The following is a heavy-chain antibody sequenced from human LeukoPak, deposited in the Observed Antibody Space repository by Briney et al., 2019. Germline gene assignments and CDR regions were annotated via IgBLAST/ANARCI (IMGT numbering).Heavy chain of an antibody. CDR2: INTNTGNP. CDR3: ARDDGGQLSLSFQH. D-gene: IGHD5-18*01. Sequence: ASVKVSCKASGYTFTSYAVNWVRQAPGQGLEWMGWINTNTGNPTYAQGFTGRFVFSLDTSVSTAYLQISSLKAEDTAVYYCARDDGGQLSLSFQHWGQGTLVTVSS. J-gene: IGHJ1*01. CDR1: GYTFTSYA. V-gene: IGHV7-4-1*02.